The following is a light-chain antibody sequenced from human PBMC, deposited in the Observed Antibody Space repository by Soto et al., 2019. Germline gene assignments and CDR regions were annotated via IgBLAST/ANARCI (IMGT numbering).Light chain of an antibody. J-gene: IGKJ2*01. CDR1: QSVSSSY. CDR3: QQYANSPPNP. V-gene: IGKV3-20*01. Sequence: EIVLTQSPGTLSLSPGERATLSCRASQSVSSSYLAWYQQKPGQAPRLLIYGASSRATGIPDRFSGSGSGTDFTLTISRLEPEDFAVYFCQQYANSPPNPFGQGTKVDIK. CDR2: GAS.